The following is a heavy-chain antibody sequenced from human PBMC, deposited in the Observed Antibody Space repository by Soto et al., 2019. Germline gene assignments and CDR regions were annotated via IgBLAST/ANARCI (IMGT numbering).Heavy chain of an antibody. CDR2: IHSDGSST. V-gene: IGHV3-74*01. Sequence: DVQLVESGGGSVQPGGSLIPSCAATGFTFSYYWMHWVRQAPGKGLVWVSRIHSDGSSTTDADSVKSRFTISSDNAKNTLYLQMTSLRAEDTAVYYCARGQWGAFDLCGQATMVTVAS. CDR3: ARGQWGAFDL. J-gene: IGHJ3*01. CDR1: GFTFSYYW. D-gene: IGHD1-26*01.